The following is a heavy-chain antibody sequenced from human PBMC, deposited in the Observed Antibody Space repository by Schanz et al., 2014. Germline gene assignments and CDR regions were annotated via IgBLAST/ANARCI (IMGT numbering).Heavy chain of an antibody. CDR1: GYSFSDYF. D-gene: IGHD3-10*01. CDR3: ARGGVLVLPPGTVKKGNDS. CDR2: LNPDSGET. J-gene: IGHJ4*02. V-gene: IGHV1-2*02. Sequence: QVQLVQSGAEVKKPGASVKVSCKTSGYSFSDYFIHWVRQAPGQGLEWMGWLNPDSGETLYAQRLQGRVPLTRETSIRTAYMDLRSLLSDDAAVYFCARGGVLVLPPGTVKKGNDSWGQGTLVTVSS.